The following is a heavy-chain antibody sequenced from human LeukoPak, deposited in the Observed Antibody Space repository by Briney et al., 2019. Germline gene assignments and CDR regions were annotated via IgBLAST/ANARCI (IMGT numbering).Heavy chain of an antibody. CDR3: AREGTCGGSCYDHNAFDI. Sequence: ASVKVSCKASGYTFTGYYMHWVRQAPGQGLEWMGWINPNSGGTNYAQKFQGRVTMTRDTSISTAYMELSRLRSDDTAVYYCAREGTCGGSCYDHNAFDIWGQGTMVTVSS. CDR2: INPNSGGT. CDR1: GYTFTGYY. D-gene: IGHD2-15*01. V-gene: IGHV1-2*02. J-gene: IGHJ3*02.